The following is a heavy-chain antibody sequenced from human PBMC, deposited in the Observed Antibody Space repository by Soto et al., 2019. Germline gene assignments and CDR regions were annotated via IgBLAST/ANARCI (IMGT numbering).Heavy chain of an antibody. CDR3: ARASSACTGWFDP. D-gene: IGHD6-13*01. CDR2: MNPNSGNT. V-gene: IGHV1-8*01. J-gene: IGHJ5*02. CDR1: GYTFTSYD. Sequence: QVQLVQSGAEVKKPGASVKVSCKASGYTFTSYDINWVRQATGQGLEWMGWMNPNSGNTGSAQKFQGRVTMTRTTSMPTAYMALSSLRSEDTPVYSCARASSACTGWFDPWGQGTLVTVSS.